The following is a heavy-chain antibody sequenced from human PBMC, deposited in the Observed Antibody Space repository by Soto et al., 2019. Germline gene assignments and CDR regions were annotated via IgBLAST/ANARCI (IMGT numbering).Heavy chain of an antibody. V-gene: IGHV4-4*02. CDR1: GGSISSSNW. D-gene: IGHD4-4*01. Sequence: SETLSLTCAVSGGSISSSNWWSCVRQPPGKGLEWIGEIYHSGSTNYNPSLKSRVTIPVDKSKNQFSLKLSSVTAADTAVYYCASLGTTVTMFDYWGQGTLVTVSS. CDR2: IYHSGST. J-gene: IGHJ4*02. CDR3: ASLGTTVTMFDY.